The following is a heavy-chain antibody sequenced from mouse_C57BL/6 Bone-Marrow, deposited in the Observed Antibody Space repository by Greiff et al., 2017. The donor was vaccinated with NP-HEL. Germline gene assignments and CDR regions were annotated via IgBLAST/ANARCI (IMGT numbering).Heavy chain of an antibody. CDR3: ARHMVTTPFAY. D-gene: IGHD2-2*01. CDR1: GFTFTDYY. J-gene: IGHJ3*01. V-gene: IGHV7-3*01. Sequence: DVHLVESGGGLVQPGGSLSLSCAASGFTFTDYYMSWVRQPPGKALEWLGFIRNKANGYTTEYSASVKGRFTISRDNSQSILYLQMNALRAEDSATYYCARHMVTTPFAYWGQGTLVTASA. CDR2: IRNKANGYTT.